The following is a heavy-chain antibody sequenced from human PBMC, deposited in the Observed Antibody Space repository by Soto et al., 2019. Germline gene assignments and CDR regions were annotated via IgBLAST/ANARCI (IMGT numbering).Heavy chain of an antibody. CDR1: GFTFTNYA. J-gene: IGHJ4*02. Sequence: GGSLRLSCAASGFTFTNYAMSWVRQAPGKGLEWVSTISGSGGITSSADSVKGRFTVSRDSSKNTLYLQMDSLRVEDTAIYYCANGAVAGKASSLDFWGQGTLVTVSS. CDR2: ISGSGGIT. D-gene: IGHD6-19*01. CDR3: ANGAVAGKASSLDF. V-gene: IGHV3-23*01.